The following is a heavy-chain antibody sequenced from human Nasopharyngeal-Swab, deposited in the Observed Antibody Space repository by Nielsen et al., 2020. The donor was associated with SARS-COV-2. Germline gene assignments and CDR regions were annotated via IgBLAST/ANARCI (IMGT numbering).Heavy chain of an antibody. D-gene: IGHD6-13*01. J-gene: IGHJ4*02. CDR1: GFTFSSYG. V-gene: IGHV3-30*18. CDR2: ISYDGSNQ. CDR3: AKARDSSIWYRNYFDC. Sequence: GESLKISCAASGFTFSSYGMHWVRQAPGKGLEWVAVISYDGSNQYYADSVKGRFTISRDNSENTLYLQLSSLRTDDTAMYYCAKARDSSIWYRNYFDCWGQGTLVTVSS.